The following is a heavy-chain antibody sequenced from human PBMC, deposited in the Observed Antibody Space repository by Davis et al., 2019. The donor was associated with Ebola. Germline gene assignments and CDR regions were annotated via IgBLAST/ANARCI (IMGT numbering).Heavy chain of an antibody. CDR1: GFTFSSYS. CDR3: ARPLRGGDSSGYYVKAPFDY. J-gene: IGHJ4*02. CDR2: ISSSSIYI. V-gene: IGHV3-21*01. D-gene: IGHD3-22*01. Sequence: PGGSLRLSCAASGFTFSSYSMNWVRQAPGKGLEWVSSISSSSIYIYYADSVKGRFTISRDNAKNSLYLQMNSLRAEDTAVYYCARPLRGGDSSGYYVKAPFDYWGQGTLVTVSS.